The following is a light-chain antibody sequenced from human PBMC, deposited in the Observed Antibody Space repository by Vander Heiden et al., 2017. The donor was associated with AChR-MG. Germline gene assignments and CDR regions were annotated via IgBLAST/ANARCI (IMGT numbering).Light chain of an antibody. CDR1: QSISSW. J-gene: IGKJ3*01. CDR3: QQYNSYPFT. V-gene: IGKV1-5*01. Sequence: DIQLTQSPSTLSASVGDRVTHTCRASQSISSWLAWYQQKPGKAPKLLIYDASSLESGGPSRFSGSGSGTEFTLTISSLQPDDFATYYCQQYNSYPFTFGPGTKVDIK. CDR2: DAS.